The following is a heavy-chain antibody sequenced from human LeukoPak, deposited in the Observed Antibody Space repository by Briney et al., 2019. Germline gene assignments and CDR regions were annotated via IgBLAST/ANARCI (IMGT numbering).Heavy chain of an antibody. CDR1: GGSISSGGYY. D-gene: IGHD6-13*01. Sequence: SETLSLTCTVSGGSISSGGYYWSWIRQHPGKGLELIGYIYYSGSTYYNPSLKSRVTISVDTSKNQFSLKLSSVTAADTAVYYCARASGSSWYGYFDYWGQGTLVTVSS. CDR2: IYYSGST. CDR3: ARASGSSWYGYFDY. J-gene: IGHJ4*02. V-gene: IGHV4-31*03.